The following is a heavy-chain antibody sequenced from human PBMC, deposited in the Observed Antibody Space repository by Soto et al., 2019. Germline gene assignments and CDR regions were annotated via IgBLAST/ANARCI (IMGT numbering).Heavy chain of an antibody. CDR1: GFTFSSYD. Sequence: GGSLRLSCAASGFTFSSYDMSWVRQAPGQGLEWVSGISDSGGSTYYADSVKGRFTISRDNSKNTLYLQMNGLRAEDTAVYYCGKVEISLVRGVMGEDYWGQGTLVTVSS. V-gene: IGHV3-23*01. J-gene: IGHJ4*02. D-gene: IGHD3-10*01. CDR3: GKVEISLVRGVMGEDY. CDR2: ISDSGGST.